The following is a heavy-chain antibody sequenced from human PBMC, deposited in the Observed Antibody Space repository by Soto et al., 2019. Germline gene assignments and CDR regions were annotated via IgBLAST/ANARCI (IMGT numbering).Heavy chain of an antibody. CDR1: GFTFSSYS. V-gene: IGHV3-48*02. CDR3: AGSTDYYYDSSNHYYYGMDV. CDR2: ISSSSSTI. Sequence: GGSLRLSCAASGFTFSSYSMNWVRQAPGKGLEWVSYISSSSSTIYYADSVKGRFTISRDNAKNSLYLQMNSLRDEDTAVYYCAGSTDYYYDSSNHYYYGMDVWGQGTTVTVSS. J-gene: IGHJ6*02. D-gene: IGHD3-22*01.